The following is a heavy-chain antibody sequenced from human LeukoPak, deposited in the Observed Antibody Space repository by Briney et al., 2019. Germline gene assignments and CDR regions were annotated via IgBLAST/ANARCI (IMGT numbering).Heavy chain of an antibody. CDR2: ISAYNGNT. V-gene: IGHV1-18*01. Sequence: ASVKVSCKASGGTFSSYAISWVRQAPGQGLEWMGWISAYNGNTNYAQKFQDRVTMTTDTSTNTAYVELRSLRSDDTAMYYCARDFPPATVTTKRYFDYWGQGTLVTVSS. CDR3: ARDFPPATVTTKRYFDY. J-gene: IGHJ4*02. D-gene: IGHD4-11*01. CDR1: GGTFSSYA.